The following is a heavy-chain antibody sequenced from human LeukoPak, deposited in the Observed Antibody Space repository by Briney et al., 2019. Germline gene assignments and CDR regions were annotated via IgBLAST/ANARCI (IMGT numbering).Heavy chain of an antibody. CDR3: ARVDSINWYDSRGYFDY. D-gene: IGHD6-13*01. Sequence: SETLSLTCTVSGGSISTYYWSWIRQPPGKGLEWIGYIYYTGSTNYNPSLKSRVTLSVDTSKNQFSLNLSSVTAADTAVYHCARVDSINWYDSRGYFDYWGQGTLVTVSS. CDR2: IYYTGST. CDR1: GGSISTYY. J-gene: IGHJ4*02. V-gene: IGHV4-59*01.